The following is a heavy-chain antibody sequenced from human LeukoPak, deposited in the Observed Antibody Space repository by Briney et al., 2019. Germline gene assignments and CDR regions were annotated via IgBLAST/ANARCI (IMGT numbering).Heavy chain of an antibody. V-gene: IGHV3-30*18. J-gene: IGHJ4*02. CDR3: AKDKGAGYSSGWLYFDY. Sequence: PGGSLRLSCAASKFSFSNYGMHWVRQAPGKGLEWVAIISFDGSNKYYADSVKGRFTISRDNSKNTLYLQVNSLRAEDTAVYYCAKDKGAGYSSGWLYFDYWGQGTLVTVSS. CDR2: ISFDGSNK. D-gene: IGHD6-19*01. CDR1: KFSFSNYG.